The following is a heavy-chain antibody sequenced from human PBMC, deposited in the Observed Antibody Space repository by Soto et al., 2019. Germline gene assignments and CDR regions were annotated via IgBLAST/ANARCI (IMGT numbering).Heavy chain of an antibody. CDR2: MYYSGST. J-gene: IGHJ6*03. CDR3: ARVWFGELLKCYYMDV. CDR1: SGSISGHY. D-gene: IGHD3-10*01. Sequence: SETLSLTCTVSSGSISGHYWSWIRQPPGSGLKWIGYMYYSGSTYYNPSLKSRLTIAVDTSKNQFSLKLSSVTAADTAVYYCARVWFGELLKCYYMDVWGKGTTVTVSS. V-gene: IGHV4-59*11.